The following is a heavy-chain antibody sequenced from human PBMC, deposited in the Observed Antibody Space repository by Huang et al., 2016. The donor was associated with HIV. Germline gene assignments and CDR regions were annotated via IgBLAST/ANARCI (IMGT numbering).Heavy chain of an antibody. CDR1: GYTFTRYW. D-gene: IGHD1-26*01. CDR3: ARRWELPGADAFDI. Sequence: EVRLAQSGAEVKKPGESLKISCKASGYTFTRYWIGWVRQMPAQGLEWMGIRYLGNPCPSETSDSPDFRGQVTISADKSTSTAYLEWSSLKASDTAMYYCARRWELPGADAFDIWGQGTMVTVSS. V-gene: IGHV5-51*03. J-gene: IGHJ3*02. CDR2: RYLGNPCPSET.